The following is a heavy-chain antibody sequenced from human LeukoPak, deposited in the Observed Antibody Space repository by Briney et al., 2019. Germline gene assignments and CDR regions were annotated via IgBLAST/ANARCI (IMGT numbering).Heavy chain of an antibody. CDR3: ARGGTVSFDP. CDR2: IYYSGST. V-gene: IGHV4-39*01. Sequence: PSETLSLTCTVSGGSISSSSYYWGWIRQPPGKGLEWIGSIYYSGSTYYNPSLKSRVTISVDTSKNQFSLKLSSVTAADTAVYYCARGGTVSFDPWGQGTLVTVSS. CDR1: GGSISSSSYY. J-gene: IGHJ5*02. D-gene: IGHD2-8*02.